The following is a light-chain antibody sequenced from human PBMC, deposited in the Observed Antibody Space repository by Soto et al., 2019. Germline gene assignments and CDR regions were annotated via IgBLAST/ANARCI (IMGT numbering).Light chain of an antibody. Sequence: EIVMTQSPATLSVSPGEGATLSCRASQSVGSKLAWYQQRPGQAPRVLIYDASNRASGIPARLSGSASGTEFTLTISSLQSEDFAVYYCQHYSNWFWTFGQGTKVEI. CDR1: QSVGSK. V-gene: IGKV3-15*01. CDR2: DAS. J-gene: IGKJ1*01. CDR3: QHYSNWFWT.